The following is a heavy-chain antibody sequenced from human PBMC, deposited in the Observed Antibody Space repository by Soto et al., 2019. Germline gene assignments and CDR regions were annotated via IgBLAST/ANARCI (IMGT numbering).Heavy chain of an antibody. CDR3: ARSHYYSNFDY. V-gene: IGHV4-59*01. J-gene: IGHJ4*02. Sequence: SETLCLTCTFSVGSISSYYWSWIRQPPGKGLEWIGYIYYSGSTNYNPSLKSRVTISVDTSKNQFSLKLSSVTAADTAVYYCARSHYYSNFDYWGQGTMVTVSS. CDR1: VGSISSYY. D-gene: IGHD4-4*01. CDR2: IYYSGST.